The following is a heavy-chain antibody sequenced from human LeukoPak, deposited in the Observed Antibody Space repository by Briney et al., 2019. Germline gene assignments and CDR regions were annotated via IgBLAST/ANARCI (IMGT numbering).Heavy chain of an antibody. V-gene: IGHV3-7*01. D-gene: IGHD3-10*01. CDR2: IRNDGSNE. CDR1: GFTFSSYW. J-gene: IGHJ4*02. CDR3: ARDSYGSGSYYRIDY. Sequence: GGSLRLSCAASGFTFSSYWMSWVRQAPGKGLEWVAFIRNDGSNEYYVDSVKGRFTISRDNAKNSLYLQMNSLRAEDTAVYYCARDSYGSGSYYRIDYWGQGTLVTVSS.